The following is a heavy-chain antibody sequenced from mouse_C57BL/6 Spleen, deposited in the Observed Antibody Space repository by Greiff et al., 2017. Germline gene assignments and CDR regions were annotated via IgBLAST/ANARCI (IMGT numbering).Heavy chain of an antibody. CDR1: GYTFTSYW. CDR2: IDPSDSET. D-gene: IGHD1-1*01. Sequence: VQLQQPGAELVRPGSSVKLSCKASGYTFTSYWMHWVKQRPIQGLEWIGNIDPSDSETHYNQKFKDKATLTVDKSSSTAYIQLSSLTSEDSAVYYCARSGYYGSSYYFDVWGTGTTVTVSS. CDR3: ARSGYYGSSYYFDV. V-gene: IGHV1-52*01. J-gene: IGHJ1*03.